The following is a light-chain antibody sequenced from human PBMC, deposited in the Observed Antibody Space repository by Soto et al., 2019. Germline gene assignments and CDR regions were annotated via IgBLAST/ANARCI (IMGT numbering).Light chain of an antibody. CDR1: QRVSSS. V-gene: IGKV3-11*01. Sequence: EIVLTQSPATLSLSPGERATLSCRASQRVSSSLAWYQQKPGQAPRLLIYDASNRATGIPARFSGSGSGTDFTLTISSLEPEDFAVYYCQQRSNWPWTFGQGTKVEIK. CDR3: QQRSNWPWT. J-gene: IGKJ1*01. CDR2: DAS.